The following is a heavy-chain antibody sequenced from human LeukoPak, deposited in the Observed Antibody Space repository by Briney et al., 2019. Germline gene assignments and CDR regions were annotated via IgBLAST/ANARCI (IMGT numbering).Heavy chain of an antibody. Sequence: SGPTLVKPTQTLTLTCTFSGFSLSTSGMCVSWIRQPPGKALEWLARIDWDDDKYYSTSLKTRLTISKDTSKSQVVLTMTNMDPVDTATYYCARMILTGYHPYGMDVWGQGTTVTVSS. CDR3: ARMILTGYHPYGMDV. CDR2: IDWDDDK. CDR1: GFSLSTSGMC. J-gene: IGHJ6*02. V-gene: IGHV2-70*11. D-gene: IGHD3-9*01.